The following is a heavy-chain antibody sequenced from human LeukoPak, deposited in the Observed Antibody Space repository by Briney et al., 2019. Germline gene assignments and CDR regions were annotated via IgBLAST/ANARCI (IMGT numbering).Heavy chain of an antibody. CDR1: GYTFTSYD. V-gene: IGHV1-8*03. CDR2: MNPNSGNT. CDR3: ARGREWEEIYYYYMDV. J-gene: IGHJ6*03. Sequence: ASVKVSCKASGYTFTSYDINWVRQATGQGLEWMGWMNPNSGNTGYAQKFQGRVTITRNTSISTAYMELSSLRSEDTAVYYCARGREWEEIYYYYMDVWGKGTTVTVSS. D-gene: IGHD1-26*01.